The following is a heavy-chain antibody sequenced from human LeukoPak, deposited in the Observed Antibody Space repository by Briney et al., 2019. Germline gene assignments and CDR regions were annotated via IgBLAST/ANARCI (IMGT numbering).Heavy chain of an antibody. CDR3: ARGGNSGSSAFDY. J-gene: IGHJ4*02. CDR1: GVSFSGYY. Sequence: SETLSLTCAVYGVSFSGYYWSWIRQPPGKGLEWIGEINHSGSTNYNPSLKSRVTISVDTSKNQFSLKLSSVTAADTAVYYCARGGNSGSSAFDYWGQGTLVTVSS. D-gene: IGHD6-6*01. CDR2: INHSGST. V-gene: IGHV4-34*01.